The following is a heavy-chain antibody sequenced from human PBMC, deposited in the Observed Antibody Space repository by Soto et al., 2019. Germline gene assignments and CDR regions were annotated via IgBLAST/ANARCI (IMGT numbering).Heavy chain of an antibody. CDR2: ISYDGSNK. Sequence: QPGGSLRLSCAASGFTFSSYGMHWVRQAPGKGLEWVAVISYDGSNKYYADSVKGRFTISRDNSKNTLYLQMNSLRAEDTAVYYCAKEWYSSSRPSGMDVWGQGTTVTVSS. J-gene: IGHJ6*02. V-gene: IGHV3-30*18. CDR3: AKEWYSSSRPSGMDV. CDR1: GFTFSSYG. D-gene: IGHD6-6*01.